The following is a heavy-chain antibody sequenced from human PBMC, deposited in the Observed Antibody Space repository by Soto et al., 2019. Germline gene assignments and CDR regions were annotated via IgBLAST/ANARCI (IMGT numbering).Heavy chain of an antibody. V-gene: IGHV1-46*01. CDR2: INPSGGST. Sequence: SEKVSCKSSVYTLTGHYMHWVRQAPGQGLEWMGIINPSGGSTSYAQKFQGRVTMTRDTSTSTVYMELSSLRSEETAVYYCARDFGSRPVPGYYYYYGMDVWGQGTTVTVSS. D-gene: IGHD6-13*01. J-gene: IGHJ6*02. CDR1: VYTLTGHY. CDR3: ARDFGSRPVPGYYYYYGMDV.